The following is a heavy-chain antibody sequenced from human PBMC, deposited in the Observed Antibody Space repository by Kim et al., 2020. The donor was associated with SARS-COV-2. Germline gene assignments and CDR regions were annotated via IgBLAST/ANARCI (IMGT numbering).Heavy chain of an antibody. CDR2: ISDSGGNT. V-gene: IGHV3-23*01. Sequence: GGSLRLSCAASGFTFSSYAMSWVRQAPGKGPEWVAYISDSGGNTYYADSVKGRFTISRDNSKNTLYLQMNSLRAEDTAIYYCANGGPYRPFFDYWGQGTLVTVSS. CDR1: GFTFSSYA. D-gene: IGHD5-18*01. J-gene: IGHJ4*02. CDR3: ANGGPYRPFFDY.